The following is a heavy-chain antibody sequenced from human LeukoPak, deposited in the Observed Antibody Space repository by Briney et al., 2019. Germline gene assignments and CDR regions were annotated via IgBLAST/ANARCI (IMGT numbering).Heavy chain of an antibody. V-gene: IGHV4-59*08. CDR2: IYYSGST. CDR3: ARHLGSSWYGAFDI. D-gene: IGHD6-13*01. J-gene: IGHJ3*02. CDR1: GGSISSYY. Sequence: SETLSLTCTVWGGSISSYYWSWIRQPPGKGLEGIGYIYYSGSTNYNPSLKSRVTISVDTYKNQFSLKLSSVTAADTAVYYCARHLGSSWYGAFDIWGQGTMVTVSS.